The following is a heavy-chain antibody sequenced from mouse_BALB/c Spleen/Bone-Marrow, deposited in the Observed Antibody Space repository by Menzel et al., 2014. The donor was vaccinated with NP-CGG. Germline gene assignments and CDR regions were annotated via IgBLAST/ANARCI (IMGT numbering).Heavy chain of an antibody. CDR3: TTLARSDFDY. CDR2: IYPGNSDT. J-gene: IGHJ2*01. Sequence: EVKLMESGTVLARPGAAVKMSCKASGYTFXNYWMHWVKQRPGQGLEWIGTIYPGNSDTTYNQKFKGKAKLTAVTSTSTAYMELSSLTNEDSAVYYCTTLARSDFDYWGQGTTLTVSS. CDR1: GYTFXNYW. V-gene: IGHV1-5*01. D-gene: IGHD3-1*01.